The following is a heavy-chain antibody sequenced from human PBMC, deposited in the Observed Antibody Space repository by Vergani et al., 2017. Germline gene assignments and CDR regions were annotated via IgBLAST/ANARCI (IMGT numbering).Heavy chain of an antibody. D-gene: IGHD2-21*02. CDR1: GFTFSSYS. CDR3: AKPPLGWVVTAIPTD. J-gene: IGHJ4*02. V-gene: IGHV3-21*01. Sequence: EVQLVESGGGLVKPGGSLRLSCAASGFTFSSYSMNWVRQAPGKGLEWVSSISSSSSYIYYADSVKGRFTISRDNAKNSLYLQMNSLRAEDTAVYYCAKPPLGWVVTAIPTDWGQGTLVTVSS. CDR2: ISSSSSYI.